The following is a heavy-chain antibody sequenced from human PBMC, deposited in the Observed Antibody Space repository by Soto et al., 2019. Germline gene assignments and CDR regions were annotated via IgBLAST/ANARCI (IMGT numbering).Heavy chain of an antibody. Sequence: PSETLSLTCTVSGGSISSGDYYWSWIRQPPGKGLEWIGYIYYSGSTYYNPSLKSRVTISVDTSKNQFSLKLSSVTAADTAVYYCAREVAARLHFDYWGQGTLVTVSS. V-gene: IGHV4-30-4*01. CDR2: IYYSGST. CDR1: GGSISSGDYY. D-gene: IGHD6-6*01. J-gene: IGHJ4*02. CDR3: AREVAARLHFDY.